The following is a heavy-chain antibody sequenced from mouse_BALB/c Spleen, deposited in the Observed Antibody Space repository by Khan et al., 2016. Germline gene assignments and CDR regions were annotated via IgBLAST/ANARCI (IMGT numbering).Heavy chain of an antibody. V-gene: IGHV14-3*02. CDR3: ARSPYDYDVGFAY. Sequence: VQLQQSGAELVKPGASVKLSCTASGFNIKDTYMYWVKQRPEQGLEWIGRIDPANGNTKYDPKFQGKATLTADTSSNTAYLQLSSLTSEDTAVYYCARSPYDYDVGFAYWGQGTLVTVSA. J-gene: IGHJ3*01. CDR1: GFNIKDTY. CDR2: IDPANGNT. D-gene: IGHD2-4*01.